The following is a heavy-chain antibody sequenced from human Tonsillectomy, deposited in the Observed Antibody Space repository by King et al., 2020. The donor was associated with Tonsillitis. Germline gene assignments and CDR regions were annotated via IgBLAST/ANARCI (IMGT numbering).Heavy chain of an antibody. CDR1: GFTFSSYA. J-gene: IGHJ4*02. CDR2: ISGSGGIT. D-gene: IGHD3-22*01. V-gene: IGHV3-23*04. Sequence: VQLVESGGGLVQPGGSLRLSCAASGFTFSSYAMNWVRQAPGKGLEWVSAISGSGGITYYADSVKGRFTISRDNSKNTLYLQMSSLRVEDTAIYYCAKDLYDSSGYYFDYWGQGTLDTVSS. CDR3: AKDLYDSSGYYFDY.